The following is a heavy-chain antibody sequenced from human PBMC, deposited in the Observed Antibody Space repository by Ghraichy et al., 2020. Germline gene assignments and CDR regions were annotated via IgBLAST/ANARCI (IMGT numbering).Heavy chain of an antibody. J-gene: IGHJ4*02. CDR3: ARADGYCSSTSCSSYYFDY. Sequence: ASVKVSCKASGYTFTSYGISWVRQAPGQGLEWMGWISAYNGNTNYAQKLQGRVTMTTDTSTSTAYMELRSLRSDDTAVYYCARADGYCSSTSCSSYYFDYWGQGTLVTVSS. CDR1: GYTFTSYG. D-gene: IGHD2-2*01. V-gene: IGHV1-18*01. CDR2: ISAYNGNT.